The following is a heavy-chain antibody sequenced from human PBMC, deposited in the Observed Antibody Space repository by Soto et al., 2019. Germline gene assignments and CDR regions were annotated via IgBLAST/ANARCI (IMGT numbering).Heavy chain of an antibody. D-gene: IGHD1-26*01. J-gene: IGHJ4*02. CDR3: ARGSVGPTTDFDY. V-gene: IGHV1-2*04. CDR2: INPNGGGR. Sequence: QVQLVQSGAEVKQPGASVKVSCKASGYTFTGFHIHWVRQAPGQGLEWMGWINPNGGGRNYAQKCQGWVTMTRDTYISTAYMELSRLKSDDTAVYYCARGSVGPTTDFDYWGQGTLVTVSS. CDR1: GYTFTGFH.